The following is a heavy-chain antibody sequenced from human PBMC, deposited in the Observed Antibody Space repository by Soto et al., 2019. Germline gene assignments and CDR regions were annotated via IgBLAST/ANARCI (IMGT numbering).Heavy chain of an antibody. V-gene: IGHV1-18*01. CDR1: GYTFTSYG. CDR3: ARGVGNYGWLYYGMDV. J-gene: IGHJ6*02. CDR2: ISAYNGNT. Sequence: ASVKVSCKASGYTFTSYGISWVRQAPGQGLEWMGWISAYNGNTNYAQKLQGRVTMTTDTSTSTAYMELRSLRSDDTAVYYCARGVGNYGWLYYGMDVWGQGTTVTVSS. D-gene: IGHD1-7*01.